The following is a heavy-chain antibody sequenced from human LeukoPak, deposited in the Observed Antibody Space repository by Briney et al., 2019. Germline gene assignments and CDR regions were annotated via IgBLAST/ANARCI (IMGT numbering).Heavy chain of an antibody. CDR3: ARDRGVAAAGLLDP. CDR1: GCTFSYYY. D-gene: IGHD6-13*01. Sequence: ASVKVSCKSSGCTFSYYYIHWVRQAPGQGLEWIGWINPNNGDTNYAQKFQGRVTLTRDTSSTTAYMELTRLTSDDTAVFYCARDRGVAAAGLLDPWGQGTLVTVSS. CDR2: INPNNGDT. V-gene: IGHV1-2*02. J-gene: IGHJ5*02.